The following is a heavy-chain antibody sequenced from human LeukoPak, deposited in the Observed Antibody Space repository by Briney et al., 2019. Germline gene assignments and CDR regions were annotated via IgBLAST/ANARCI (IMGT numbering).Heavy chain of an antibody. CDR1: GYSISSGYY. CDR3: ARLWDYYDSIDF. J-gene: IGHJ4*02. CDR2: IYHGGST. V-gene: IGHV4-38-2*02. Sequence: SETLSLTCTVSGYSISSGYYWGWIRQPPGKGLEWIGSIYHGGSTYYTPSLKSRVTMSVDTSKNQFSLRLSSVTAADTAVYYCARLWDYYDSIDFWGPGTLVTVSS. D-gene: IGHD3-22*01.